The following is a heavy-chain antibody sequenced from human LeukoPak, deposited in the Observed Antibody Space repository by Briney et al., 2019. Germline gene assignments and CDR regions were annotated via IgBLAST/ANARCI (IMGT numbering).Heavy chain of an antibody. CDR2: ISAYNGDT. J-gene: IGHJ4*02. CDR1: GYTFTNYG. V-gene: IGHV1-18*01. Sequence: GASVKVSCKASGYTFTNYGLSWVRQAPGQGLEWMGWISAYNGDTQYPKKFQGRVTMTRDTSTNTAYMESRSLRSDDTAVYYCARDGYYYDSPGYFDYWGQGTLVTVSS. CDR3: ARDGYYYDSPGYFDY. D-gene: IGHD3-22*01.